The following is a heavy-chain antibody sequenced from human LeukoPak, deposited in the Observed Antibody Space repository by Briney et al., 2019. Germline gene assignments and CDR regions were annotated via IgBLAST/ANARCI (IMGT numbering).Heavy chain of an antibody. CDR3: AGGYSAYYGMDV. J-gene: IGHJ6*02. Sequence: GGSLRLSCAASGFTLSNYWMHWVRQAPGKGLVWVSRINADGSSASYADSVKGRFTISRDNAKNTLYLQMNRLRAEDTAMYYCAGGYSAYYGMDVWGQGTTVTVSS. CDR2: INADGSSA. CDR1: GFTLSNYW. V-gene: IGHV3-74*01. D-gene: IGHD3-22*01.